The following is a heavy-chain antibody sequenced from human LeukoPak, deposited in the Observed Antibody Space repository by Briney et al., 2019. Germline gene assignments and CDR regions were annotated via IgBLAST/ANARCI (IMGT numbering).Heavy chain of an antibody. CDR3: ARGEKSGVAYTNWLDS. CDR1: GFTFSDYY. CDR2: IKPDGGEQ. D-gene: IGHD3-3*01. Sequence: PGGSLRLSCAASGFTFSDYYMSWVRQAPGEGLDWVAAIKPDGGEQYYVDSVKGRFTISRDNAKNSLFLQMNSLRAEDTALYYCARGEKSGVAYTNWLDSWGQGTLVPVSS. V-gene: IGHV3-7*01. J-gene: IGHJ5*01.